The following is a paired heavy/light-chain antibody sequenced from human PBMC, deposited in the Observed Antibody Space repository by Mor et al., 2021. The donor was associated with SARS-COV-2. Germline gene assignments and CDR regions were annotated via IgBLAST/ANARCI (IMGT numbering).Light chain of an antibody. Sequence: SYVLTQPPSVSVAPGKTARITCGGNNIGSKSVHWYQQKPGQAPVLVIYYDSDRPSGIPERFSGSNSGNTATLTISRVEAGDEADYYCQVWDSSSDQPYVFGTGTKVTVL. CDR3: QVWDSSSDQPYV. CDR2: YDS. J-gene: IGLJ1*01. V-gene: IGLV3-21*04. CDR1: NIGSKS.
Heavy chain of an antibody. CDR2: IYSGGST. V-gene: IGHV3-53*02. CDR1: GFTVSSNY. D-gene: IGHD6-19*01. J-gene: IGHJ4*02. Sequence: EVQLVETGGGLIQPGGSLRLSCAASGFTVSSNYMSWVRQAPGKGLEWVSVIYSGGSTYYADSVKGRFTISRDNSKNTLYLQMNSLRAEDTAVYYCARVGVWGIAVAGTSYYFDYWGQGTLVTVSS. CDR3: ARVGVWGIAVAGTSYYFDY.